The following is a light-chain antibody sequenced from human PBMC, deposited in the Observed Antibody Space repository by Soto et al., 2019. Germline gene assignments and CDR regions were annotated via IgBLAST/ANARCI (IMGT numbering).Light chain of an antibody. J-gene: IGKJ1*01. CDR2: GVS. CDR1: QNISTY. Sequence: EIVLTQSPATLSLSPGEGASLSCRASQNISTYLAWYQQRPGQVPRLPIYGVSKRAPAIPPRFSGSGSGTDFTLSVSGLETEDFATYYCQQRTNSPPWTFGQGTRVELK. V-gene: IGKV3-11*01. CDR3: QQRTNSPPWT.